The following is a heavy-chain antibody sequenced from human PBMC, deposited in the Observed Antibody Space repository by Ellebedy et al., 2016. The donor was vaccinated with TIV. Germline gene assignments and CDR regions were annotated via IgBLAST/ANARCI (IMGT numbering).Heavy chain of an antibody. J-gene: IGHJ3*02. Sequence: SETLSLTCTVSGGSISSSSYYWGWIRQPPGKGLEWIGSMYYSGSTYYNPSLKSRLTISVDTSKNQLSLRPSFVTAADTAVYYCARSIADNFKAFDIWGQGTMVTVSS. CDR2: MYYSGST. D-gene: IGHD6-6*01. CDR1: GGSISSSSYY. CDR3: ARSIADNFKAFDI. V-gene: IGHV4-39*01.